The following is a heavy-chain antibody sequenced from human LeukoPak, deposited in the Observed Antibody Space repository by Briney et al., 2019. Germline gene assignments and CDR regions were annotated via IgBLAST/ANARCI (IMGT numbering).Heavy chain of an antibody. CDR2: ISGSGGST. J-gene: IGHJ4*02. CDR3: AKGGQNFDFWRFDY. V-gene: IGHV3-23*01. Sequence: GGSLRLSCSASGVTFSTYSMNWVRQTPGKGLMWVSSISGSGGSTYYAGSVKGRFSISRDNSKKMMYLQMNSLRADDTAVYYCAKGGQNFDFWRFDYWGQGILVTVSS. D-gene: IGHD3-3*01. CDR1: GVTFSTYS.